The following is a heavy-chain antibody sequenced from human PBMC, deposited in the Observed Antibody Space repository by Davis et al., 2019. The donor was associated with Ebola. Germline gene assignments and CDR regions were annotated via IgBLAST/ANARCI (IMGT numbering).Heavy chain of an antibody. V-gene: IGHV1-3*01. D-gene: IGHD1-1*01. J-gene: IGHJ4*02. CDR3: AGFPAGKTVLR. Sequence: ASVKVSCKASGSTLSNYTVHWVRQAPGQRLEWMGWINVGNGNTKYSGSFQGRVTMIRDTSANTAYMDLSNLRSEDTAVYYCAGFPAGKTVLRWGQGTLVTVSS. CDR1: GSTLSNYT. CDR2: INVGNGNT.